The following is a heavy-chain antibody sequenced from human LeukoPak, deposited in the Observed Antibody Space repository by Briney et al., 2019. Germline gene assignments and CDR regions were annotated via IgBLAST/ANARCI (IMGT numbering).Heavy chain of an antibody. V-gene: IGHV1-69*13. CDR2: IIPIFGTA. CDR1: GYTFTSYG. CDR3: ARDPTPGGSGQPQHY. J-gene: IGHJ4*02. Sequence: SVKVSCKASGYTFTSYGISWVRQAPGQGLKWMGGIIPIFGTANYAQKFQGRVTLTAEEYTSTASMELSRLRSEDTAVYCAARDPTPGGSGQPQHYWGQGTLVTVSS. D-gene: IGHD3-10*01.